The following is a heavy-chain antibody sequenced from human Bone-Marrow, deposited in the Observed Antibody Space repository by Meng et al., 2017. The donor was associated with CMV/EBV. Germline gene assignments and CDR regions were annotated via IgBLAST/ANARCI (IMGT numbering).Heavy chain of an antibody. D-gene: IGHD5-12*01. CDR3: AAGGYSGYDSWFDP. J-gene: IGHJ5*02. V-gene: IGHV4-31*02. CDR2: IYYSGST. CDR1: GGSISSGGYY. Sequence: CGGSISSGGYYWSWIRQHPAKGLEWIGYIYYSGSTYYNPSLKSRVTISVDTSKNQFSRKLSSVTAADTAVYYCAAGGYSGYDSWFDPWGQGTLVTVSS.